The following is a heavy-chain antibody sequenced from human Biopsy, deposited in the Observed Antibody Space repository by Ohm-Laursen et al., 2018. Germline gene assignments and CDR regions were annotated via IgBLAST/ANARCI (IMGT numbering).Heavy chain of an antibody. CDR2: IYYTGST. CDR1: GGSISSYY. V-gene: IGHV4-59*08. D-gene: IGHD1-26*01. CDR3: ARHAPSYSGSYWRYFDL. Sequence: TLSLTCTVSGGSISSYYWRWIRQPPGKGLKWIGYIYYTGSTNYNPSLKSRVTISVDTSMNHLSLRLTSVTAADTAVYYCARHAPSYSGSYWRYFDLWGRGTLVTVSS. J-gene: IGHJ2*01.